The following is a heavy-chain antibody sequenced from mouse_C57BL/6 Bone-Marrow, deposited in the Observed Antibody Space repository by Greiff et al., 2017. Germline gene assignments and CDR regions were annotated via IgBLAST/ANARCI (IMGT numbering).Heavy chain of an antibody. CDR2: IWRGGST. V-gene: IGHV2-5*01. D-gene: IGHD1-1*01. CDR3: AKNLFITTVVAMDY. Sequence: VQLQQSGPGLVQPSQSLSITCTVSGFSLTSYGVHWVRQSPGKGLEWLGVIWRGGSTDYNAAFMSRLSITKDNSKSQVFFKMSSLQADDTAIYYCAKNLFITTVVAMDYWGQGTSVTVSS. J-gene: IGHJ4*01. CDR1: GFSLTSYG.